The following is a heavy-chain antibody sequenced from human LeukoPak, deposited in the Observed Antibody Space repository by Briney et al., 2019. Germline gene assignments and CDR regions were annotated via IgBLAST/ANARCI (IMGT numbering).Heavy chain of an antibody. V-gene: IGHV1-46*01. Sequence: ASVKVSCKASGYTFTMYYIHWVRQAPGQGVEGMGMIDPSGGSTTYAQNFQGRVTMTRDTTMSTVYMELSSLRSEDTAVFYCARAYAGSWYSFDSWGQGTLVTVSS. D-gene: IGHD6-13*01. J-gene: IGHJ4*02. CDR2: IDPSGGST. CDR3: ARAYAGSWYSFDS. CDR1: GYTFTMYY.